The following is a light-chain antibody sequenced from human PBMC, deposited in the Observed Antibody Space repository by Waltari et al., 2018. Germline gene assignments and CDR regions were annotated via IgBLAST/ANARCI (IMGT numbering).Light chain of an antibody. J-gene: IGLJ1*01. V-gene: IGLV3-21*02. CDR1: NIGSIK. Sequence: SYVLTQPHPVSVAPGQTARLSCDGHNIGSIKVNWYQQKPGQAPALVVYDDGDRPSGVPVRFSGSNSANTATRTIGRVDGGDEAYYYGQVWDSGSDHYVFGTVTKVTVL. CDR2: DDG. CDR3: QVWDSGSDHYV.